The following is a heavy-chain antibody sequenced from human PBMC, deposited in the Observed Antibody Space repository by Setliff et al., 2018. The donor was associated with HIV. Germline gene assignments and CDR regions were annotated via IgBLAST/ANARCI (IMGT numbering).Heavy chain of an antibody. CDR3: ARAYCGGDCSGDALDI. CDR1: GYSFTNYG. J-gene: IGHJ3*02. V-gene: IGHV1-18*01. D-gene: IGHD2-21*02. CDR2: ISAYDGNT. Sequence: VASVKVSCKASGYSFTNYGISWVRQAPGQGLEWMGWISAYDGNTNYAQNLHDRVTMTTDTSTSTAYMEVRSLRSDDTAVYYCARAYCGGDCSGDALDIWGQGTMVTVSS.